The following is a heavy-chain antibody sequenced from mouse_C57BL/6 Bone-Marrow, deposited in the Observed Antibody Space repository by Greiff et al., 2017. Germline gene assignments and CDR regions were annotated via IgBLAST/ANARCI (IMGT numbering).Heavy chain of an antibody. CDR1: GFNIKDDY. J-gene: IGHJ2*01. CDR3: TPTGYYFDY. V-gene: IGHV14-4*01. CDR2: IDPENGDT. D-gene: IGHD4-1*02. Sequence: EVKLQQSGAELVRPGASVKLSCTASGFNIKDDYMHWVKQRPEQGLEWIGWIDPENGDTEYASKFQGKATITADTSSNTAYLQLSSLTSEDTAVYYCTPTGYYFDYWGQGTTLTVPS.